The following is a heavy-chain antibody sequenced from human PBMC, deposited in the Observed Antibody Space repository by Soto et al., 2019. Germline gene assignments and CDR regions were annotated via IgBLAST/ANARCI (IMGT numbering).Heavy chain of an antibody. CDR1: GFDFNIHA. CDR3: ASAAEFYYDTSRY. Sequence: QVQLVESGGGVVQSGGSLRLSCAAPGFDFNIHALHWIRQAPGEGLEWVAVMAPKGDNQYYADSVQGRFTISRDTSKSTLYLQMTTLRPEDTAVYYCASAAEFYYDTSRYWGQGTLVTVSS. CDR2: MAPKGDNQ. V-gene: IGHV3-30-3*01. J-gene: IGHJ4*02. D-gene: IGHD3-22*01.